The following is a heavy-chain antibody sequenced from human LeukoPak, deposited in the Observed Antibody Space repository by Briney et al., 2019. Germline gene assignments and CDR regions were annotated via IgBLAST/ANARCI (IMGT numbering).Heavy chain of an antibody. CDR1: GYTFTSYD. J-gene: IGHJ4*02. Sequence: ASVKDSCKASGYTFTSYDINWVRQATGQGREWMGWMNPNSGNTGYAQKFQGRVTMTRNTSISTAYMELSSLRSEDTAVYYCARGLLVGGSGSEHDYWGQGTLVTASS. CDR3: ARGLLVGGSGSEHDY. V-gene: IGHV1-8*01. CDR2: MNPNSGNT. D-gene: IGHD3-10*01.